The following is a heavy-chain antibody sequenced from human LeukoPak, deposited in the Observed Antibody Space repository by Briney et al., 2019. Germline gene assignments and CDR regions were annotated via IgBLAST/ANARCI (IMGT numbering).Heavy chain of an antibody. CDR3: ARHQATGGFWFDP. CDR2: IYSGGST. CDR1: GFTVSSNY. V-gene: IGHV3-53*01. J-gene: IGHJ5*02. Sequence: GGSVSLFCAASGFTVSSNYVRWVRQAPGKGLEWVSVIYSGGSTYYADSVKGRFTISRDNSKNTLYLQMNSLRAEDTAVYYCARHQATGGFWFDPSGQGTLVTVSS. D-gene: IGHD3-16*01.